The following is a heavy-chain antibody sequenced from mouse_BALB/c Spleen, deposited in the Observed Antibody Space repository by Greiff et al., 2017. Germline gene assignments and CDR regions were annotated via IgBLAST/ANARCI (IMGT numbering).Heavy chain of an antibody. J-gene: IGHJ3*01. V-gene: IGHV1-69*02. Sequence: VQLQQPGAELVRPGASVKLSCKASGYTFTSYWINWVKQRPGQGLEWIGNIYPSDSYTNYNQKFKDKATLTVDKSSSTAYMQLSSPTSEDSAVYYCTRDYYGSRAPFAYWGQGTLVTVSA. CDR3: TRDYYGSRAPFAY. CDR2: IYPSDSYT. D-gene: IGHD1-1*01. CDR1: GYTFTSYW.